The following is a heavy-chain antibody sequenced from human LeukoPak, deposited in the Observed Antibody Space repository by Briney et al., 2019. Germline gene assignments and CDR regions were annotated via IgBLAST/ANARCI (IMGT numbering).Heavy chain of an antibody. J-gene: IGHJ6*03. V-gene: IGHV3-49*04. CDR3: TSGGWLKLNYYYYYMDV. CDR1: GFTLGDYA. CDR2: IRSKAYGGTT. Sequence: GGSLRLSRTASGFTLGDYAMSWVRQAAGKGLAGVGFIRSKAYGGTTQYPPSVKGRFTITREDSKSIAYLQMNSLKPEDTAVYYCTSGGWLKLNYYYYYMDVWGKGTTVTVSS. D-gene: IGHD5-24*01.